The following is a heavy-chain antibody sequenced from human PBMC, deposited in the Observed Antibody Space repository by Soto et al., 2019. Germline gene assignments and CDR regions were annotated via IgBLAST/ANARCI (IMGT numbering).Heavy chain of an antibody. J-gene: IGHJ5*02. D-gene: IGHD6-13*01. Sequence: QVQLVQSGAEVKKPGASVKVSCKASGYTFTSYAMHWVRQAPGQRLEWMGWINAGNGNTKYSQKFQGRVTITRDTSANTAYMERSSLRSEDTAVYYCARASSWYLNWFDPWGQGTLVTVSS. V-gene: IGHV1-3*01. CDR1: GYTFTSYA. CDR3: ARASSWYLNWFDP. CDR2: INAGNGNT.